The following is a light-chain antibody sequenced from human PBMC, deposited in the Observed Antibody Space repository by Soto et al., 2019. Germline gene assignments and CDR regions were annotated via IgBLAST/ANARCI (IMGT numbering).Light chain of an antibody. CDR3: QHYGRSPSSWT. Sequence: IVLTQSPGTLSLSPGERATLSCRARQSVSSNYLAWYQQKPGQPPRLLISDASSRATGIPDRFSGSGSGTDFTLTISGLEPEDFAVYYCQHYGRSPSSWTFGQGPKGEI. J-gene: IGKJ1*01. CDR1: QSVSSNY. CDR2: DAS. V-gene: IGKV3-20*01.